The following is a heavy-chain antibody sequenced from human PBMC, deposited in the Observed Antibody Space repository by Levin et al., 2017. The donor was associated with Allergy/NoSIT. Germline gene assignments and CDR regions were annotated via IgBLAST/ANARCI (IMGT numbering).Heavy chain of an antibody. CDR1: GFTFSSYT. CDR2: ISSGSSYI. J-gene: IGHJ6*02. Sequence: PGGSLRLSCAASGFTFSSYTMNWVRQAPGKGLEWVSSISSGSSYIYYADSVKGRFTISRDNAKNSLYLQMSSLRAEDTALYYCARDEGDGMDVWGQGTTVTVSS. V-gene: IGHV3-21*01. CDR3: ARDEGDGMDV.